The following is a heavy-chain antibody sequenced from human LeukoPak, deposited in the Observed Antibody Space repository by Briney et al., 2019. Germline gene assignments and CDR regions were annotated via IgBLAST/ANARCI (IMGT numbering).Heavy chain of an antibody. J-gene: IGHJ4*02. V-gene: IGHV4-34*01. Sequence: PSETLSLTCAVYGGSFSGYYWSWIRQPPGKGLEWIGEINHSGSTNYNPSLKSRVTISVDTSKNQFSLKLSSVTAADTAVYYCARQVMVRGANIPTFFDYWGQGTLVTVSS. D-gene: IGHD3-10*01. CDR1: GGSFSGYY. CDR2: INHSGST. CDR3: ARQVMVRGANIPTFFDY.